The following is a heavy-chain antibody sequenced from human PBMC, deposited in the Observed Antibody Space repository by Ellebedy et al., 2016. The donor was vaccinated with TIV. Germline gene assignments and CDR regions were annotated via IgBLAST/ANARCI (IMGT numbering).Heavy chain of an antibody. J-gene: IGHJ4*02. CDR2: IRSRPNNHAT. V-gene: IGHV3-73*01. CDR1: GFIFSDSA. CDR3: ASISATYQPFDH. D-gene: IGHD1-14*01. Sequence: GESLKISXVASGFIFSDSAMNWVRQAAGKGLEWVGHIRSRPNNHATVYAVSVKGRFTISRDNAKNSLYLQMNSLRVEDTAMYYCASISATYQPFDHWGQGTLVTVSS.